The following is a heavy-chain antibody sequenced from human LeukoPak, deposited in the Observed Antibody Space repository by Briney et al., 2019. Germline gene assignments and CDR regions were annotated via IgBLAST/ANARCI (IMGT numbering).Heavy chain of an antibody. Sequence: GGSLRLSCAVSGFTFSSYWMHWVRQVPGKWLVRVSRIKGDGRSTTYADSVRGRFTISRDNAKNTLSLQMNSLRAEDTGVYYCATDPYYGGYSFFDNWGRGTLVTVSS. V-gene: IGHV3-74*01. D-gene: IGHD4-23*01. CDR3: ATDPYYGGYSFFDN. CDR1: GFTFSSYW. J-gene: IGHJ4*02. CDR2: IKGDGRST.